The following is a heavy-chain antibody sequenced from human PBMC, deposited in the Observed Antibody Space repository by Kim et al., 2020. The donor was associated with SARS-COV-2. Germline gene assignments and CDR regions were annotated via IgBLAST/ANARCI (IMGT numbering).Heavy chain of an antibody. V-gene: IGHV4-59*01. D-gene: IGHD1-26*01. CDR3: ARDPGGLWFDP. J-gene: IGHJ5*02. Sequence: NSNPSLTSRVTISVDTSKNQFSLKLSSGTAADTAVYYCARDPGGLWFDPWGQGTLVTVSS.